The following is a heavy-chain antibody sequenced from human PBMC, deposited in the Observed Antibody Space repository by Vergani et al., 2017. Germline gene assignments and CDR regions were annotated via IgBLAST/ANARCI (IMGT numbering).Heavy chain of an antibody. V-gene: IGHV3-21*05. CDR3: AREWMAHYYDSSGYYCVPQGFDY. CDR1: GFTFSSYS. J-gene: IGHJ4*02. Sequence: EVQLVESGGGLVKPGGSLRLSCAASGFTFSSYSMNWVRQAPGKGLEWVSYISSSGSTIYYADSVKGRFTIARDNAKNSLYLQMNSLRADDTAVYYCAREWMAHYYDSSGYYCVPQGFDYWGQGTLVTVSS. CDR2: ISSSGSTI. D-gene: IGHD3-22*01.